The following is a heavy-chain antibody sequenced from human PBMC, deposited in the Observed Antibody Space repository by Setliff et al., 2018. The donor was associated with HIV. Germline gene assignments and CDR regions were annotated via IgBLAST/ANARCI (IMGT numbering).Heavy chain of an antibody. Sequence: ASVKVSCKTSGYTFTNYGISWVRQAPGQGLEWTGWIRTYNGNTNYAQRLQGRVTMTTDTSTSTAYMELRSLRSDDTAVYYCSRGYDGSGFYYVYWGQGTLVTVSS. CDR3: SRGYDGSGFYYVY. CDR2: IRTYNGNT. V-gene: IGHV1-18*01. CDR1: GYTFTNYG. J-gene: IGHJ4*02. D-gene: IGHD3-22*01.